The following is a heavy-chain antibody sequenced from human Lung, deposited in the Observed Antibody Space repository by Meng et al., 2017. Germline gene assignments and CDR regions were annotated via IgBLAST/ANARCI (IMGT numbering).Heavy chain of an antibody. CDR2: INPNSGGT. CDR3: AKALGWGSSPDY. D-gene: IGHD2-21*01. J-gene: IGHJ4*02. V-gene: IGHV1-2*06. CDR1: GYTFTAYY. Sequence: QVQLVQSGADVKKPGASVKVSCKASGYTFTAYYIHWVRQAPGQGLEWMGRINPNSGGTNFAQKFQGRVIMTRDTSISTAYVELSSLGFDDTAVYYCAKALGWGSSPDYWGQGILVTVSS.